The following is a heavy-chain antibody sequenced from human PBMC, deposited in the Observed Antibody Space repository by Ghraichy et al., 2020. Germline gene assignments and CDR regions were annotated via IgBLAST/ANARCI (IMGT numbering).Heavy chain of an antibody. V-gene: IGHV1-69*02. D-gene: IGHD2-2*01. J-gene: IGHJ4*02. Sequence: SVKVSCKASGGTFENYPFNWVRQAPGQGLEWMGRIVPILAMTDYAQKFQGRLSITADRTTNTVYMELTSLTSDDTAVYYCAGLSGYQLRTDHFWAQGTLVTVSS. CDR1: GGTFENYP. CDR2: IVPILAMT. CDR3: AGLSGYQLRTDHF.